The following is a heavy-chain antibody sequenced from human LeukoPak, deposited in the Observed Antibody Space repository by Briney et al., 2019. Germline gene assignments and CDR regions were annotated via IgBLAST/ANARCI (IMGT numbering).Heavy chain of an antibody. CDR2: INHSGST. D-gene: IGHD3-3*01. J-gene: IGHJ4*02. CDR3: ARDASGRLVLRFLEWLSGGLYYFDY. V-gene: IGHV4-34*01. CDR1: GVSFSGYY. Sequence: ETLSLTCAVYGVSFSGYYWSWIRPPPGKGLEWIGEINHSGSTNYNPSLKSRVTISVDTSKNQFSLKLSSVTAADTAVYYCARDASGRLVLRFLEWLSGGLYYFDYWGQGTLVTVSS.